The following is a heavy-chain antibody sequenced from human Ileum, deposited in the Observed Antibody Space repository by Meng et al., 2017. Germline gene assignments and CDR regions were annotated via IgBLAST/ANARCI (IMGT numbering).Heavy chain of an antibody. V-gene: IGHV4-4*02. J-gene: IGHJ4*02. CDR1: GGSISSSNW. D-gene: IGHD3-10*01. CDR3: ATTMVRGVSGGYFDY. CDR2: IYHSGST. Sequence: QGRLREAGPGLVKPSGTLSLTCAVSGGSISSSNWWSWVRQPPGKGLEWIGEIYHSGSTNYNPSLKSRVTISVDKSKNQFSLKLSSVTAADTAVYYCATTMVRGVSGGYFDYWGQGTLVTVSS.